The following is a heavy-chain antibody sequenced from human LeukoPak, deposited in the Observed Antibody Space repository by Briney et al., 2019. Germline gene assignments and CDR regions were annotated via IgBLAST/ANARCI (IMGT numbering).Heavy chain of an antibody. Sequence: SETLSLTCAVYGESLNYYYWIWIRQSPGKGLEWIGDIFDGKTINYKPSLKSRVTISAATSSQQFSLNLKSVTAADTAVYFCASGAWAARLNSWAQGALVIVSS. CDR3: ASGAWAARLNS. CDR1: GESLNYYY. V-gene: IGHV4-34*12. J-gene: IGHJ4*02. D-gene: IGHD4-23*01. CDR2: IFDGKTI.